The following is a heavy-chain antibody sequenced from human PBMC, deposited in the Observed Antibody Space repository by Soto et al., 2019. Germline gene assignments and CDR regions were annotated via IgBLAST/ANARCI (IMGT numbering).Heavy chain of an antibody. CDR1: GYSFSSCW. D-gene: IGHD6-19*01. J-gene: IGHJ4*02. Sequence: GQSLKISCEASGYSFSSCWIGWVRQMPGKGLEWMAIINPTDSDTRYSPSFRGQVTISANKSISTAYLQWSSLRADDTAVYYCANDPWIRQSSGWLHYFDYWGQGTQVTVS. CDR2: INPTDSDT. V-gene: IGHV5-51*01. CDR3: ANDPWIRQSSGWLHYFDY.